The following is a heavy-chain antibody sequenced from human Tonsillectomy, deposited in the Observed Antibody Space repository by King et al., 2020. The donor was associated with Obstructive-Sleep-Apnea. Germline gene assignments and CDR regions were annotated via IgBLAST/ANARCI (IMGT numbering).Heavy chain of an antibody. CDR2: SSWSRGNV. J-gene: IGHJ4*02. D-gene: IGHD3-10*02. CDR1: GITFNTSA. Sequence: VQLVESGGGLVQPGRSLRLSCATSGITFNTSAMHWVRQAPGKGLEWVSGSSWSRGNVGYADSVKGRFIISKDDTKNSLFLQMNGLRTEDTALYFCTIDMFYWGQGTLVTVSS. V-gene: IGHV3-9*01. CDR3: TIDMFY.